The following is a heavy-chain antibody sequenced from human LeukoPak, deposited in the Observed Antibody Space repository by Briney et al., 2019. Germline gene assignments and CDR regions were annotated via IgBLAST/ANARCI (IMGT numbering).Heavy chain of an antibody. CDR3: ARSRQGGYDY. Sequence: GGSLRLSCAASGFTLSTYWMSWVRQAPGKGREWVANIKQDGSEKYYVDTAKGRFTISRDNAKNSLYLQMNSLRAEDTAVYYCARSRQGGYDYWGQGTLVTVSS. J-gene: IGHJ4*02. D-gene: IGHD3-16*01. CDR2: IKQDGSEK. CDR1: GFTLSTYW. V-gene: IGHV3-7*01.